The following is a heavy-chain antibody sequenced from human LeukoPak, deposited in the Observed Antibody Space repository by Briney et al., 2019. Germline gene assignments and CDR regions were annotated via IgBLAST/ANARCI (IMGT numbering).Heavy chain of an antibody. V-gene: IGHV4-59*01. CDR2: VYYNGDI. D-gene: IGHD6-13*01. Sequence: SETLSLTCSVSGVPISTYYWSWLRQSPGKGLEWIAYVYYNGDIMHNPSLKSRVTISVDTSKNQFSLKLSSVTAADTAVYYCARRRGVVSSSWYLYGDAFDIWGQGTMVTVSS. CDR3: ARRRGVVSSSWYLYGDAFDI. CDR1: GVPISTYY. J-gene: IGHJ3*02.